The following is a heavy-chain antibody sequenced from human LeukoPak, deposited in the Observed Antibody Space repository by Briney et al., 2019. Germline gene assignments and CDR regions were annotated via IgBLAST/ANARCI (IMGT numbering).Heavy chain of an antibody. CDR3: ARDSGYCSGGSCYPYYFDY. J-gene: IGHJ4*02. CDR2: ISSSSSYI. D-gene: IGHD2-15*01. V-gene: IGHV3-21*01. CDR1: GFTFSSYS. Sequence: GGSLRLSCAASGFTFSSYSMNWVRQAPGKGLEWVSSISSSSSYIYYADSVKGRFTISRDNAKNSLYLQMNSLRAEDTAVYYCARDSGYCSGGSCYPYYFDYWGQGTLVTVSS.